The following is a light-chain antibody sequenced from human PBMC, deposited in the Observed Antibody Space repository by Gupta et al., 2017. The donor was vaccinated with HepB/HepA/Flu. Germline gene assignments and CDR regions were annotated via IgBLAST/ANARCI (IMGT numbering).Light chain of an antibody. CDR1: SSNIGAAYD. Sequence: SVFTQPPSASEAPGQCVSISCTWSSSNIGAAYDVHRSQKLPRPAPKLLTYRTTNRPSGVPYRFSGSKSGTSTSLTITGLQAEEEADYYCQCYGTGRNGPGVFGEGTKLTVL. CDR3: QCYGTGRNGPGV. J-gene: IGLJ3*02. V-gene: IGLV1-40*01. CDR2: RTT.